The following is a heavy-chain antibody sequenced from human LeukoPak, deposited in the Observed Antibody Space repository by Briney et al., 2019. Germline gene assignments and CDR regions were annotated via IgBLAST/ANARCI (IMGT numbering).Heavy chain of an antibody. D-gene: IGHD3-22*01. CDR2: ISGSGGST. V-gene: IGHV3-23*01. Sequence: GGTLRLSCAASGFTFSSYGMSWVRQAPGKGLEWVSAISGSGGSTYYADSVKGRFTISRDNSKNTLYLQMNSLRAEDTAVYYCAKLPSITMIAVFPDAFDIWGQGTMVTVSS. CDR3: AKLPSITMIAVFPDAFDI. J-gene: IGHJ3*02. CDR1: GFTFSSYG.